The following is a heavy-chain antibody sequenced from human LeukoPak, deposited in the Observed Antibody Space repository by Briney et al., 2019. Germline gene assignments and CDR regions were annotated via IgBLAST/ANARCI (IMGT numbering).Heavy chain of an antibody. CDR2: INHSGST. Sequence: PSETLSLTCAVYGGSFSGYYWSWIRQPPGKGLEWIGEINHSGSTNYNPSLKSRVTISVDTSKNQFSLKLSSVTAADTAVYYCARGRSGSYDYWGQGTLVTASS. D-gene: IGHD3-10*01. V-gene: IGHV4-34*01. CDR1: GGSFSGYY. J-gene: IGHJ4*02. CDR3: ARGRSGSYDY.